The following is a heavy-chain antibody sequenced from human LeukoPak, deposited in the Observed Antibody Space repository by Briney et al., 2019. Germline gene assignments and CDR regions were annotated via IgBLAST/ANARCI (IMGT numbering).Heavy chain of an antibody. V-gene: IGHV5-51*01. CDR2: IYPGDSDT. CDR1: GYSFTSYW. D-gene: IGHD2-15*01. Sequence: GESLKIPCKGSGYSFTSYWIGWVRQMPGKGLEWMGIIYPGDSDTRYSPSFQGQVTISADKSISTAYLQWSSLEASDTAMYYCARLAYCSGGSCYWPYFDYWGQGTLVTVSS. CDR3: ARLAYCSGGSCYWPYFDY. J-gene: IGHJ4*02.